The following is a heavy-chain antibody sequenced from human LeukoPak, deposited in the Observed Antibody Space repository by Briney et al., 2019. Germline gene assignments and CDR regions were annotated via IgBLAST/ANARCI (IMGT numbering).Heavy chain of an antibody. CDR1: GYTFTYRY. CDR2: INAGNGNT. D-gene: IGHD3-10*01. Sequence: ASVKVSCKASGYTFTYRYLHWVRQAPGQRLEWMGWINAGNGNTKYSQEFQGRVTITRDTSASTAYMELSSLRSEDMAVYYCARGRMDYGSGSYYKWKNYFDYWGQGTLVTVSS. CDR3: ARGRMDYGSGSYYKWKNYFDY. J-gene: IGHJ4*02. V-gene: IGHV1-3*03.